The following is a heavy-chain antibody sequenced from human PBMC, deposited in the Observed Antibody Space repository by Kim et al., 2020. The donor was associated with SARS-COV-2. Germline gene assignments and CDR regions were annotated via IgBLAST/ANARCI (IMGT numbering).Heavy chain of an antibody. Sequence: ASVKVSCKASGYTFTSYAMHWVRQAPGQRLEWMGWINAGNGNTKYSQKFQGRVTITRDTSASTAYMELSSLRSEDTAVYYCARGGSSGWPDPDYWGQGTLVTVSS. J-gene: IGHJ4*02. CDR1: GYTFTSYA. CDR3: ARGGSSGWPDPDY. V-gene: IGHV1-3*01. CDR2: INAGNGNT. D-gene: IGHD6-19*01.